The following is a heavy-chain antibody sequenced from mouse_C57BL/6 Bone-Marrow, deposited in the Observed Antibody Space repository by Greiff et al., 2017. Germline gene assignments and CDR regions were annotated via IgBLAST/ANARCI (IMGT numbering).Heavy chain of an antibody. CDR2: ISAGGSYT. J-gene: IGHJ4*01. Sequence: EVKLMESGGGLVKPGGSLKLSCAASGFTFSSYAMSWVRQTPEKRLEWVATISAGGSYTYYPDNVKGRFTISRDKAKNNLYLQMSHLKSEDTAMYYGARDGVWLRRNYAMDYWGQGTSVTVSS. D-gene: IGHD2-2*01. CDR3: ARDGVWLRRNYAMDY. V-gene: IGHV5-4*01. CDR1: GFTFSSYA.